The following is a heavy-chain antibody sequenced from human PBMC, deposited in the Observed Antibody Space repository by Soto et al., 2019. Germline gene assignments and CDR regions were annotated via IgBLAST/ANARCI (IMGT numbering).Heavy chain of an antibody. CDR1: GFTFSSYW. J-gene: IGHJ4*02. Sequence: GGSLRLSCAASGFTFSSYWMSWVRQAPGKGLEWVANIKQDGSEKYYVDSVKGRFTISRDNAKNSLYLQMNSLRAEDTAVYYCARLAGGSGYATGGIDYWGQGTLVTVSS. CDR2: IKQDGSEK. CDR3: ARLAGGSGYATGGIDY. D-gene: IGHD5-12*01. V-gene: IGHV3-7*01.